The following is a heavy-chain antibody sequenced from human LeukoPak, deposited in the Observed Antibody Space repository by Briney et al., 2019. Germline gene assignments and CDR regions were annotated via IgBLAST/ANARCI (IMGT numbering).Heavy chain of an antibody. V-gene: IGHV3-7*01. Sequence: PGGSLRLSCAASGFTLSGHWMSWVRQAPGKGLEWVANIKLDGSEKYYVDSVKGRFTISRDNAKSSLFLQMNSLRVEDTAVYYCARFPHASRPRGYYDSSLTSVRGHYYMDVWGKGTTVTVSS. D-gene: IGHD3-22*01. CDR2: IKLDGSEK. CDR1: GFTLSGHW. CDR3: ARFPHASRPRGYYDSSLTSVRGHYYMDV. J-gene: IGHJ6*03.